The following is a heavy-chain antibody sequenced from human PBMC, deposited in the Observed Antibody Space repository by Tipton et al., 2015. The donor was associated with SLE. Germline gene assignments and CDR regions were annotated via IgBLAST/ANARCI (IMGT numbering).Heavy chain of an antibody. CDR2: IYYSGST. D-gene: IGHD4-17*01. Sequence: TLSLTCTVSGDSLSSSYYYWGWIRQPPGKGLEWIGHIYYSGSTYYIPSLKSRITISVDTSKNQFSLRLTSITAADTAMYYCATTVTTTPSYGAFDIWGQGTMVTVSS. CDR1: GDSLSSSYYY. V-gene: IGHV4-39*01. CDR3: ATTVTTTPSYGAFDI. J-gene: IGHJ3*02.